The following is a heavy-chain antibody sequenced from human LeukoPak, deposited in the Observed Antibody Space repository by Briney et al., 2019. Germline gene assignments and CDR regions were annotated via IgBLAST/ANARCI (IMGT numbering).Heavy chain of an antibody. CDR3: YGANAEH. Sequence: GSLRLSCAASGFTFSSYWMHWVRQAPGKGLVWVSGTNTDGSSTMYADSVKGRFTIARDNAKNTLYLQMNSLRAEDTAVYYCYGANAEHWGQGTLVTVSS. V-gene: IGHV3-74*03. D-gene: IGHD4-23*01. CDR1: GFTFSSYW. J-gene: IGHJ1*01. CDR2: TNTDGSST.